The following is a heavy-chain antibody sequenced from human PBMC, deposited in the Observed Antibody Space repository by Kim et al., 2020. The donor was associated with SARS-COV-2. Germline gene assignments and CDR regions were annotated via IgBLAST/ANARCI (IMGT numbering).Heavy chain of an antibody. CDR3: ARAGIVAGYYSFDY. Sequence: GGSLRLSCAASGFTFSRYWMHWVRQAPGKGLVWVSRINSDGSSTSNADSVRGRCTISRDNAENTLYLQINSLRAEDTAVYYCARAGIVAGYYSFDYWGQG. V-gene: IGHV3-74*01. CDR1: GFTFSRYW. J-gene: IGHJ4*02. D-gene: IGHD3-9*01. CDR2: INSDGSST.